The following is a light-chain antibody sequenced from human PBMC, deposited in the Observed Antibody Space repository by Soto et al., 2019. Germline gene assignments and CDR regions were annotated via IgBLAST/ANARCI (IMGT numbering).Light chain of an antibody. CDR2: DNN. J-gene: IGLJ2*01. CDR3: ATWDGSLRGEV. V-gene: IGLV1-51*01. Sequence: QSVLTQSPSVSAAPGQKVTISCSGSSSNIGNNYVSWYQQLPGTAPKLLIYDNNKRPSGIPDRFSGSKSGTSGTLDITGLQTGDEADYYCATWDGSLRGEVFGGGTQLTVL. CDR1: SSNIGNNY.